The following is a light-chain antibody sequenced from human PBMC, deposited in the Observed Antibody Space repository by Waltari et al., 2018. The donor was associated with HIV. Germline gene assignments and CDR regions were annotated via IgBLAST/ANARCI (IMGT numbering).Light chain of an antibody. CDR1: QSVSSSY. J-gene: IGKJ3*01. V-gene: IGKV3-20*01. CDR3: QHYVNSPFS. Sequence: EIVFTQSPCTLSLSPGEGATLSCRASQSVSSSYLAWYQQKPGQAPRLLIYGASSMSTGIPDRFTGSGSGTDFTLTISSLEPEDSAVYYCQHYVNSPFSFGPGTKVDL. CDR2: GAS.